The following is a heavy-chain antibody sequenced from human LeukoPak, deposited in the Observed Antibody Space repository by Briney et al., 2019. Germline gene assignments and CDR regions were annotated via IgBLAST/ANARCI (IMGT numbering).Heavy chain of an antibody. V-gene: IGHV3-48*03. CDR2: ISGSGNTI. J-gene: IGHJ4*02. CDR1: GLSFSNYE. D-gene: IGHD3-9*01. CDR3: AKVGVLRFFVWDY. Sequence: QPGGSLRLSCEASGLSFSNYEMNWVRQAPGKGLEWISYISGSGNTIYYADPVKGRFTISRDNAKNSLYLQMNSLRAEDTAIYYCAKVGVLRFFVWDYWGQGTLVTVSS.